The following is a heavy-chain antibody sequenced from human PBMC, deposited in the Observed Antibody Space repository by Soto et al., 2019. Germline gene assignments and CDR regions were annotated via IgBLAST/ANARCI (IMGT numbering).Heavy chain of an antibody. D-gene: IGHD3-10*01. CDR3: ARAFGGFGSGTYYAS. J-gene: IGHJ5*02. CDR1: GGSISTYY. CDR2: IFYSGST. Sequence: QVQLQESGPGLVKPSETLSLTCTVSGGSISTYYWSWIRQPPGKGLEWIGYIFYSGSTNFNPSLKSLVTISIDTSKNPCSLKLSSVTAADTAVYYWARAFGGFGSGTYYASWGQGTLVTVSS. V-gene: IGHV4-59*01.